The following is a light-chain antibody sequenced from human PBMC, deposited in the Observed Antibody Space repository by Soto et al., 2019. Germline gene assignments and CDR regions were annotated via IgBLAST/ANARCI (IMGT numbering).Light chain of an antibody. Sequence: DIQMTQSPSTLSGSVGDRVTITCRASQTISSWLAWYQQKPGKAPKLLIYKASTLKSGVPSRFSGSGSGTEFTFTISSLQTDDFATYYCQHYNSYSEAFCQGTKVELK. CDR2: KAS. CDR3: QHYNSYSEA. V-gene: IGKV1-5*03. CDR1: QTISSW. J-gene: IGKJ1*01.